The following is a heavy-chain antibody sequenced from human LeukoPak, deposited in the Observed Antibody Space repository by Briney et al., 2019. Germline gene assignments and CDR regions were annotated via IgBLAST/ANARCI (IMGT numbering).Heavy chain of an antibody. CDR3: ARDWPTGRITMVRGLHPPLYYFDY. V-gene: IGHV3-21*01. D-gene: IGHD3-10*01. J-gene: IGHJ4*02. CDR1: GFTFSSYS. Sequence: GGSLRLSCAASGFTFSSYSLNWVRQAPGKGLEWVSSISSSSDYIYYADSEKGRFTISRDNAKNSLYLQMNSLRAEDTAVYYCARDWPTGRITMVRGLHPPLYYFDYWGQGTLVTVSS. CDR2: ISSSSDYI.